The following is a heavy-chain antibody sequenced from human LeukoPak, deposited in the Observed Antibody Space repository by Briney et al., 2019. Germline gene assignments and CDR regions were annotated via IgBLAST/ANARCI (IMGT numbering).Heavy chain of an antibody. Sequence: GGSLRLSCAASECTFSNYSMTWVRQAPGKGLEWVSGISGGAGATYYADSVKGRFTISRDNSKNTLFLQMNNLRAGDTALYYCAKGASSSCYSGLDTWGQGTLVTVSS. CDR2: ISGGAGAT. D-gene: IGHD2-21*01. CDR3: AKGASSSCYSGLDT. J-gene: IGHJ5*02. V-gene: IGHV3-23*01. CDR1: ECTFSNYS.